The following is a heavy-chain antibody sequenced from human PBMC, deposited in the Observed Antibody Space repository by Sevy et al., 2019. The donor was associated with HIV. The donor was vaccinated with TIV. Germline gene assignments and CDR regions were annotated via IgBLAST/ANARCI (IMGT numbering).Heavy chain of an antibody. CDR3: ARMNSPGSAPGSWFDP. D-gene: IGHD1-26*01. CDR2: MYHSGLI. J-gene: IGHJ5*02. Sequence: SETLSLTCTVSGGSTSSSYWTWIRQPPGKRLEWIGYMYHSGLINYNPSLKSRLTLSIDTSKNQFSLKLSAVTAADTAVYYCARMNSPGSAPGSWFDPWGLGAQVTVSS. CDR1: GGSTSSSY. V-gene: IGHV4-59*01.